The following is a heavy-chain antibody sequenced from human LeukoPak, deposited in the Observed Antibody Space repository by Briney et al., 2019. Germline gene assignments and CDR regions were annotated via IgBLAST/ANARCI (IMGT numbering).Heavy chain of an antibody. J-gene: IGHJ3*01. Sequence: GASVKVSCKASGYTFTNYGISWVRQAPGQGLEWMAWISIHKGNTDYAQNFQGRVTMTTDTSTSTTYMELRSLRPDATAMYFCPRQTYDGYGGIRRGDDAFDVWGQGTMVTVSS. D-gene: IGHD2-15*01. V-gene: IGHV1-18*01. CDR2: ISIHKGNT. CDR1: GYTFTNYG. CDR3: PRQTYDGYGGIRRGDDAFDV.